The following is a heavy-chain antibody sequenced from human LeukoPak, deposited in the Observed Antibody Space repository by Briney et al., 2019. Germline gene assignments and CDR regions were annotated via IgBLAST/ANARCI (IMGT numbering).Heavy chain of an antibody. CDR2: ISSSSSYI. D-gene: IGHD5-18*01. J-gene: IGHJ4*02. CDR1: GFTFSSYT. CDR3: ARGEYSYGI. Sequence: PGGSLRLSCAASGFTFSSYTMNWVRQAPGKGLEWVSSISSSSSYIYYADSVKARFTISRDNAKNSLFLQMNSLRAEDTAVYYCARGEYSYGIWGQGTLVTVSS. V-gene: IGHV3-21*01.